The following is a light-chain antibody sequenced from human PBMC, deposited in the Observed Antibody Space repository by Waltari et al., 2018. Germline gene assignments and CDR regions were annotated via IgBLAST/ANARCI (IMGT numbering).Light chain of an antibody. J-gene: IGLJ3*02. CDR3: SSYTSSSTWV. Sequence: QSALTQPASVSGSPGQSTTISCTAATNNLHSDNHIPWYQQHPGKAPKVMIDDVDNRPSGVSHRFSGSRSGNTASLIISGLQAEDEADYYCSSYTSSSTWVFGGGTKLTVL. CDR1: TNNLHSDNH. CDR2: DVD. V-gene: IGLV2-14*03.